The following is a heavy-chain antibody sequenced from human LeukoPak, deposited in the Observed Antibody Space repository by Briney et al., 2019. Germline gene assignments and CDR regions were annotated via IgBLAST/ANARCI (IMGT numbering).Heavy chain of an antibody. Sequence: PSETLSLTCAVYGGSLSGYYWSWIRQPPGKGLEWIGEINHSGSTNYNPSLKSRVTISVDTSKNQFSLKLSSVTAADTAVYYCVRDLGGRSGHWGQGTLVTVSS. D-gene: IGHD1-26*01. CDR1: GGSLSGYY. J-gene: IGHJ4*02. CDR3: VRDLGGRSGH. CDR2: INHSGST. V-gene: IGHV4-34*01.